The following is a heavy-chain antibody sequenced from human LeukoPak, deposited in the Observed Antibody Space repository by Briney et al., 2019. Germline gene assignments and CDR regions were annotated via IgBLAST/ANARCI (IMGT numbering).Heavy chain of an antibody. CDR1: GFTFSSYE. D-gene: IGHD6-19*01. Sequence: PGGPLRLSCAASGFTFSSYEMNWVRQAPGKGLEWVSYISSSGRTIYYADSVKGRFTISRDNAKNSLYLQMNSLRAEDTAVYYCARGYSSGWYGSFWGQGTLVTVSS. J-gene: IGHJ4*02. CDR2: ISSSGRTI. CDR3: ARGYSSGWYGSF. V-gene: IGHV3-48*03.